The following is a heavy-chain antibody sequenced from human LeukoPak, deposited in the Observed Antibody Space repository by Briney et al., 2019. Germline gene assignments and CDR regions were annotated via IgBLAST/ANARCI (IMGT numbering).Heavy chain of an antibody. CDR2: IYYSGST. V-gene: IGHV4-39*01. D-gene: IGHD3-9*01. J-gene: IGHJ3*02. CDR3: ACGAYYDILTGYNAFDI. CDR1: GGSISSSSYY. Sequence: SETLSLTCTVSGGSISSSSYYWGWIRQPPGKGLEWIGSIYYSGSTYYNLSLKSRVTISVDTSKNQFSLKLSSVTAADTAVYYCACGAYYDILTGYNAFDIWGQGTMVTVSS.